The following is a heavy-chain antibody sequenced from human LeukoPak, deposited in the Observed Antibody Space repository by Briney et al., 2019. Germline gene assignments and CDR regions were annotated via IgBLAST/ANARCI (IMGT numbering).Heavy chain of an antibody. CDR3: ARLSPPSPVVIAGHWFDP. CDR2: IYTNMST. J-gene: IGHJ5*02. Sequence: KSSETLSLTCTVSGVSISSGTYYWSWIRQPAGKGLEWIGRIYTNMSTNYNPSLKSRVTISVDTSKNQFSLNLTSVTAADTAVYYCARLSPPSPVVIAGHWFDPWGQGILVTVSS. D-gene: IGHD2-21*01. V-gene: IGHV4-61*02. CDR1: GVSISSGTYY.